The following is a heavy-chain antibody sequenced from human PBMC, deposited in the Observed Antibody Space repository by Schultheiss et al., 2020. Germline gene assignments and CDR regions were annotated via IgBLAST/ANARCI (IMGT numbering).Heavy chain of an antibody. Sequence: SETLSLTCTVSGGSISSSSYYWGWIRQPPGKGLEWIGSIYYSGSTYYNPSLKSRVTISVDTSKNQFSLKLSSVTAADTAVYYCASAYPEYCSSTSCYAPYYYYGMDVWGQGTTVTVSS. CDR2: IYYSGST. CDR1: GGSISSSSYY. CDR3: ASAYPEYCSSTSCYAPYYYYGMDV. D-gene: IGHD2-2*01. V-gene: IGHV4-39*01. J-gene: IGHJ6*02.